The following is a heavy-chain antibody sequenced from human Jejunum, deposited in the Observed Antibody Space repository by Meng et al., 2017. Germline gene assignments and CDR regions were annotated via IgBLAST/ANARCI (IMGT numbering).Heavy chain of an antibody. CDR2: IYTTT. D-gene: IGHD5-12*01. CDR3: VRGASGYGNFDS. V-gene: IGHV3-74*01. Sequence: GGSLRLSCAASGFTPSNYWMHWVRQAPGQGLVWVSRIYTTTTYADSVKGRFTISRDTDKNTLFLQMNSLRAEDTAVYYCVRGASGYGNFDSWGQGTLVTGAS. J-gene: IGHJ4*02. CDR1: GFTPSNYW.